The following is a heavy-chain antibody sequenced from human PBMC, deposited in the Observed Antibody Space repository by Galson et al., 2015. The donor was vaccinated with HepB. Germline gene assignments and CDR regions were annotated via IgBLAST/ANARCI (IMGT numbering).Heavy chain of an antibody. D-gene: IGHD2-21*01. CDR3: AREGGDLTAFDI. CDR2: ISYDGSNK. CDR1: GFTFSSYA. J-gene: IGHJ3*02. Sequence: SLRLSCAASGFTFSSYAMHWVRQAPGKGLEWVAVISYDGSNKYYADSVKGRFTISRDNSKNTLYLQMNSLRAEDTAVYYCAREGGDLTAFDIWGQGTMVTVSS. V-gene: IGHV3-30*04.